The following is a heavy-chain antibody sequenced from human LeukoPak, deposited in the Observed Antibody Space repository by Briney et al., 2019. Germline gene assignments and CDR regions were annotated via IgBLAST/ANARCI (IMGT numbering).Heavy chain of an antibody. CDR3: AKVGTVYFPLDF. V-gene: IGHV3-73*01. J-gene: IGHJ4*02. CDR2: IRSTANGYAT. CDR1: GFTFSGSA. Sequence: GGSLRLSCAASGFTFSGSALHWVRQASGKGLEWVGRIRSTANGYATAYAASVKGRFTISRDDSKNTAYLQMNSLRAGDTAVYYCAKVGTVYFPLDFWGQGTLVTVSS. D-gene: IGHD2/OR15-2a*01.